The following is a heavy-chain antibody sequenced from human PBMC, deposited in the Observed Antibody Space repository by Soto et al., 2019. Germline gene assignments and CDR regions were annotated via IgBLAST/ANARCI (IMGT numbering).Heavy chain of an antibody. J-gene: IGHJ4*02. D-gene: IGHD3-22*01. V-gene: IGHV3-33*01. CDR2: IWYDGSNK. CDR1: GFTFSSYG. Sequence: VGSLRLSCAASGFTFSSYGMHWVRQAPGKGLEWVAVIWYDGSNKYYADSVKGRFTISRDNSKDTLYLQMNSLRAEDTAVYYCAREPTMTTWKYYFDYWGQGTLVTVSS. CDR3: AREPTMTTWKYYFDY.